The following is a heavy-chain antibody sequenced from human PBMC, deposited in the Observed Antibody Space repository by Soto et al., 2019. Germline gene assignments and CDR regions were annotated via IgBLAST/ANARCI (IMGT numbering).Heavy chain of an antibody. CDR2: ISKDGNSK. D-gene: IGHD3-10*01. CDR1: GFTFSNYA. CDR3: ARDPQGSYCYIDY. J-gene: IGHJ4*02. V-gene: IGHV3-30-3*01. Sequence: PGGSLRLSCAASGFTFSNYAIHWVRQAPGKGLEWVTIISKDGNSKHYADPVKGRFTISRDNSKNTLFLQMNSLRAEDTAVYYCARDPQGSYCYIDYWGQGTPVTVSS.